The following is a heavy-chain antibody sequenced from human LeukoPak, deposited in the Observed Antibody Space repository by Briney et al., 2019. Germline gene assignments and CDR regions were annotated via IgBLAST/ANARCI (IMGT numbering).Heavy chain of an antibody. J-gene: IGHJ4*02. Sequence: PSETLSLTCAVYGGSFSGYYWSWIRQPPGKGLDWIGEINHSGSTNYNPSLKSRVTISVDTSKNQCSLKLSSVTAADTAVYYCARGYMSRRWIQLWYVDYWGQGTLVTVSS. V-gene: IGHV4-34*01. CDR1: GGSFSGYY. CDR2: INHSGST. CDR3: ARGYMSRRWIQLWYVDY. D-gene: IGHD5-18*01.